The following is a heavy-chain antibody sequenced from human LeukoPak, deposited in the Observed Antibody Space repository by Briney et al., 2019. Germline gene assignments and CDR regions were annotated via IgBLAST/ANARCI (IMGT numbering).Heavy chain of an antibody. D-gene: IGHD6-19*01. CDR3: ARLSRVAGRLNGIDP. CDR1: GGSISSSSYY. Sequence: SETLSLTCTVSGGSISSSSYYWGWIRQPPGKGLEWIGTISYSGSTHYNPSLKSRVIISVDTSKNQFSLKVSSVTAADTAVYYCARLSRVAGRLNGIDPWGQGILVTVSS. J-gene: IGHJ5*02. CDR2: ISYSGST. V-gene: IGHV4-39*01.